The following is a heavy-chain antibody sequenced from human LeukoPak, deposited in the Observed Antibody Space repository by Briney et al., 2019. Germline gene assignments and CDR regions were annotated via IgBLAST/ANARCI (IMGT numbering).Heavy chain of an antibody. CDR2: INHSGST. Sequence: SETLSLTCAVYGGSFSGYYWSWIRQPPGKGLEWIGEINHSGSTNYNPSLKSRVTISVDTSKNQFSLKLSSVTAADTAVYYCARGRRDGYTLYYMDVWGKGTTVTISS. CDR1: GGSFSGYY. V-gene: IGHV4-34*01. CDR3: ARGRRDGYTLYYMDV. J-gene: IGHJ6*03. D-gene: IGHD5-24*01.